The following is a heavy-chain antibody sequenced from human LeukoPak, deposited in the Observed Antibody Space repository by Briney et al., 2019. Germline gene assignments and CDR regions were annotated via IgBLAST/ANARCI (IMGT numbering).Heavy chain of an antibody. V-gene: IGHV4-4*07. D-gene: IGHD5/OR15-5a*01. J-gene: IGHJ3*01. CDR1: DGSINTYY. CDR2: IYTRGST. CDR3: ARGHQGSTPHDAFDV. Sequence: PSETLSLTCTVSDGSINTYYWSWIRLPAGKGLQWIGRIYTRGSTNYNPAPKSRVTMSVDTSTSQFSLKLTSVTAADTAVYFCARGHQGSTPHDAFDVWGQGTMVTVSS.